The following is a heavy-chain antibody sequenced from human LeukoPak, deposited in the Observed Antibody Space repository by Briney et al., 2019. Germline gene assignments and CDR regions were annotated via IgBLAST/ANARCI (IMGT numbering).Heavy chain of an antibody. J-gene: IGHJ4*02. CDR2: INHVGST. CDR3: ARLKNWARGDGFDY. Sequence: PSETLSLTCAVYGGSLSGSYWSWIRQPPGKGLEWIGEINHVGSTTYNPSLKSRVTISVDTSKNHFSLKLSSVTAADTAVYYCARLKNWARGDGFDYWGQGTLVTVSS. V-gene: IGHV4-34*01. D-gene: IGHD7-27*01. CDR1: GGSLSGSY.